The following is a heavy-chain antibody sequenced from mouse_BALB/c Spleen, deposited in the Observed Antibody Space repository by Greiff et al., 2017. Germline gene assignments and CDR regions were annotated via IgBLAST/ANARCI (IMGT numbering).Heavy chain of an antibody. CDR1: GFTFSSYA. J-gene: IGHJ2*01. V-gene: IGHV5-6-5*01. CDR2: ISSGGRT. Sequence: DVMLVESGVGLLKPGGSLKLSCAASGFTFSSYAMSWVRQTPEKRLGWVASISSGGRTYYPDSVKGRFTISRDNARNILYLQMSSRRSEDTAMYYCARGGDLDYWGQGTTLTVSA. CDR3: ARGGDLDY.